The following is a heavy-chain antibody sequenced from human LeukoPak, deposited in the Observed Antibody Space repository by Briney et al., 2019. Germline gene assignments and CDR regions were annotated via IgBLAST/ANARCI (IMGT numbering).Heavy chain of an antibody. Sequence: PGGSLRLSCAASGFSVSSYAMSWVRQAPGKGLEWPSAITGSDDATYHADSVKGRFTISRDRSKNTLYLEMNGLRAEDTAVYHCAKSRSVADAFDIWGRGAMVTVSS. CDR3: AKSRSVADAFDI. V-gene: IGHV3-23*01. D-gene: IGHD6-19*01. CDR1: GFSVSSYA. CDR2: ITGSDDAT. J-gene: IGHJ3*02.